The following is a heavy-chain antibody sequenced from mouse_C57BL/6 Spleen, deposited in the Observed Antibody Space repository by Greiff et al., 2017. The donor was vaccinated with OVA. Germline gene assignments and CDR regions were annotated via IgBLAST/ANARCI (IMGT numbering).Heavy chain of an antibody. CDR3: ARYAQDAY. CDR2: IHPNSGST. D-gene: IGHD6-5*01. Sequence: VQLKQSGAELVKPGASVKLSCKASGYTFTSYWMHWVKQRPGQGLEWIGMIHPNSGSTNYNEKFKSKATLTVDKSSSTAYMQLSSLTSEDSAVYYCARYAQDAYWGQGTLVTVSA. V-gene: IGHV1-64*01. J-gene: IGHJ3*01. CDR1: GYTFTSYW.